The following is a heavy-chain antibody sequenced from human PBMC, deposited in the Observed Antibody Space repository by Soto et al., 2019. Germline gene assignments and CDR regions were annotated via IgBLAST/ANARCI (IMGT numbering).Heavy chain of an antibody. CDR2: IYYSGST. J-gene: IGHJ5*02. D-gene: IGHD6-13*01. CDR3: ASARLIAAARWFDP. V-gene: IGHV4-31*03. Sequence: QVQLQESGPGLVKPSQTLSLTCTVSGGSISSGGYYWSWIRQHPGKGLEWIGYIYYSGSTYYNPSLQSRVTISVDTSKNQFSLKLSSVTAADTAVYYWASARLIAAARWFDPWGQGTLVTVSS. CDR1: GGSISSGGYY.